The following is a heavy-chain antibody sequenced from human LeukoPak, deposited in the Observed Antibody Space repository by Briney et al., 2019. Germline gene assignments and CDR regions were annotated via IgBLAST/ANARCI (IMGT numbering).Heavy chain of an antibody. D-gene: IGHD3-22*01. V-gene: IGHV4-34*01. J-gene: IGHJ6*02. CDR1: GGSFSGCY. CDR2: INHSGST. CDR3: ARGLNYYDSSGRKGDNYYYYYGMDV. Sequence: SETLSLTCAVYGGSFSGCYWSWIRQPPGKGLEWIGEINHSGSTNYNPSLKSRVIISVDTSKNQFSLKLSSVIAADTAVYYCARGLNYYDSSGRKGDNYYYYYGMDVWGQGTTVTVSS.